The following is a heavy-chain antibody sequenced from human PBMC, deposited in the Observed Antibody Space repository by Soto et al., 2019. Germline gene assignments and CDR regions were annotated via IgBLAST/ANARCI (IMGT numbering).Heavy chain of an antibody. CDR1: GGSISSYH. D-gene: IGHD1-26*01. CDR2: IYYSGST. CDR3: ARGRRYGGSSVFDP. V-gene: IGHV4-59*01. J-gene: IGHJ5*02. Sequence: SETLCLTCTLSGGSISSYHWSWIRQPPGKGLEWIGYIYYSGSTNYNPCLKSRVTISVDTSKNQFSLKLSSVTAADTAVYYCARGRRYGGSSVFDPWGQGTLVTVSS.